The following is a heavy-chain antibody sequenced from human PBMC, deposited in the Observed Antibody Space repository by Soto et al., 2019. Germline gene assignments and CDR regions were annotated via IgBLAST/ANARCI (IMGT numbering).Heavy chain of an antibody. CDR2: IIPIFGTA. CDR1: GGTFSSYS. CDR3: AREGQQLSSLGYYFDY. D-gene: IGHD6-13*01. V-gene: IGHV1-69*13. J-gene: IGHJ4*02. Sequence: ASVKVSCKASGGTFSSYSISWVLEAPGQGLEWMGGIIPIFGTANYAQKFQGRVTITADESTSTAYMELSSLRSEDTAVYYCAREGQQLSSLGYYFDYWGQGTLVTVSS.